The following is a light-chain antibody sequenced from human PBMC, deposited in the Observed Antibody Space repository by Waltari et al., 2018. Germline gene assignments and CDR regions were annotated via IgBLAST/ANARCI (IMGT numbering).Light chain of an antibody. CDR1: NIGSEH. Sequence: SFVLTQPPSVSVAPGRTAAITCGGDNIGSEHVNWYQQRPGQAPVLVIYDDTDRPSGIPGRLSGSNSGDTATLTISGVEAGDEAVYYCQVWDSVSDHWVFGGGAKLTVL. CDR2: DDT. CDR3: QVWDSVSDHWV. J-gene: IGLJ3*02. V-gene: IGLV3-21*03.